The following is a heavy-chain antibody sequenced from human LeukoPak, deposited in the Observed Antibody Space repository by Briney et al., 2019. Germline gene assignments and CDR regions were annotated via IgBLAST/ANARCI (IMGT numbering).Heavy chain of an antibody. V-gene: IGHV1-2*02. D-gene: IGHD3-3*01. CDR1: GYTFTGYY. J-gene: IGHJ4*02. CDR3: ARAYFGYYDFWSGYNYFDY. Sequence: VASVKVSCRASGYTFTGYYMHWVRQAPGQGLEWMGWINPNSGGTNYAQKFQGRVTMTRDTSISTAYMELSRLRSDDTAVYYCARAYFGYYDFWSGYNYFDYWGQGTLVTVSS. CDR2: INPNSGGT.